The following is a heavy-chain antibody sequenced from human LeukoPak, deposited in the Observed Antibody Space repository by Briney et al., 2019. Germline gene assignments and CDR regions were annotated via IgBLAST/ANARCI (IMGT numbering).Heavy chain of an antibody. J-gene: IGHJ4*02. CDR1: GYTFTGYY. CDR3: AREGNYGDDFDY. V-gene: IGHV1-2*02. Sequence: ASVKVSCKASGYTFTGYYMHWVRQAPGQGLEWMGWINPNSGGTNYAQEFQGRVTMTRDTSISTAYMELSRLRSDDTAVYYCAREGNYGDDFDYWGQGTLVTVSS. CDR2: INPNSGGT. D-gene: IGHD4/OR15-4a*01.